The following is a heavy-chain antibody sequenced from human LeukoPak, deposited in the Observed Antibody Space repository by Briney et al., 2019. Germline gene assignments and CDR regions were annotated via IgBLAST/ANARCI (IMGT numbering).Heavy chain of an antibody. J-gene: IGHJ6*02. CDR2: ISYDGSNK. D-gene: IGHD3-3*01. CDR3: ARSTYDFWSGYYTPYYYYGMDV. Sequence: GGSLRLSCAASGFTFSSYAMHWVRQAPGKGLEWVAVISYDGSNKYYADSVKGRFTISRDNSKNTLYLQMNSLRADDTAVYYCARSTYDFWSGYYTPYYYYGMDVWGQGTTVTVSS. CDR1: GFTFSSYA. V-gene: IGHV3-30*04.